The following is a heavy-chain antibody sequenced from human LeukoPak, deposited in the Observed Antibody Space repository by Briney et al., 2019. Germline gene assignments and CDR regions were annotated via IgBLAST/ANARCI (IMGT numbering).Heavy chain of an antibody. CDR3: AIFGNTAMGREYFDY. V-gene: IGHV4-34*01. CDR2: INHSGST. CDR1: GGSFSGYY. D-gene: IGHD5-18*01. Sequence: PSETLSLTCAVYGGSFSGYYWSWIRQPPGKGLEWIGEINHSGSTNYNPSLKSRVTISVDTSKNQFSLKLSSVTAADTAVYYCAIFGNTAMGREYFDYWGQGTLVTVSS. J-gene: IGHJ4*02.